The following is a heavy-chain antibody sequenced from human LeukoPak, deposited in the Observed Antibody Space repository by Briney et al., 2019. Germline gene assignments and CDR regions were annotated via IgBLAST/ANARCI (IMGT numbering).Heavy chain of an antibody. CDR1: GGTFSSYA. CDR2: IIPIFGTA. CDR3: ATGLTWMEYYFDY. J-gene: IGHJ4*02. V-gene: IGHV1-69*13. D-gene: IGHD3-3*01. Sequence: SVKVSCKASGGTFSSYAISWVRQAPGQGLEWMGGIIPIFGTANFAQKFQGRVTITADESTSTAYMELSSLRSEDTAVYYCATGLTWMEYYFDYWGQGTLVTVSS.